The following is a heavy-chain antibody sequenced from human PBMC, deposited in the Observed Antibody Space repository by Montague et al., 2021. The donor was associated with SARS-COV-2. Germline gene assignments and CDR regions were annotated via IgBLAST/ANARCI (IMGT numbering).Heavy chain of an antibody. Sequence: SETLSLTCSVSGASITTYYWSWIRQAPGKGLEWIAYIFHSGHTNYNPSLRSRVAISIDTSRDQFSLSLPSITAADTAAYYCARQPYLASAYYFDYWGLGTLVTVSS. CDR3: ARQPYLASAYYFDY. D-gene: IGHD3-10*01. V-gene: IGHV4-59*01. CDR2: IFHSGHT. J-gene: IGHJ4*02. CDR1: GASITTYY.